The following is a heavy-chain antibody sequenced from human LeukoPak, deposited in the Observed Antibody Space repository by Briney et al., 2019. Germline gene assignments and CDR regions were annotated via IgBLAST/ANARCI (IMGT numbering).Heavy chain of an antibody. D-gene: IGHD3-10*01. V-gene: IGHV3-48*03. J-gene: IGHJ6*03. CDR1: GFTFSSYE. Sequence: PGGSLRLSCAASGFTFSSYEMNWVRQAPGKGLEWVSYISGRGSTIYYADSVKGRFTISRDNAKNSLYLQMNSLRAEDTAVYYCARDSYYGSYYMDVWGKGTTVTVSS. CDR2: ISGRGSTI. CDR3: ARDSYYGSYYMDV.